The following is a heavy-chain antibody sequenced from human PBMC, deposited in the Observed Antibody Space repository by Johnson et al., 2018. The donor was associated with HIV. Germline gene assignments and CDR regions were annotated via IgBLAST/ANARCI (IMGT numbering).Heavy chain of an antibody. V-gene: IGHV3-20*04. Sequence: VHLVESGGGVVRPGGSLRLSCAASGFTFDDYGMSWVRQAPGKGLEWVSCISGSGGRTYYADSVKGRFTISRDNSKNTMFVQMNSLRAEDTAVYYCARDPSRLRQSDIWGQGTMVTVSS. CDR3: ARDPSRLRQSDI. CDR2: ISGSGGRT. CDR1: GFTFDDYG. D-gene: IGHD3-16*01. J-gene: IGHJ3*02.